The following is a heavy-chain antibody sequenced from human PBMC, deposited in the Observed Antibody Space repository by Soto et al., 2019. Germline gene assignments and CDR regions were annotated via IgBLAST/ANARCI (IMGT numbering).Heavy chain of an antibody. J-gene: IGHJ6*03. Sequence: PSETLSLTCTVSGGSISSYYWSWIRQPPGKGLEWIGYIYYSGSTNYNPSLKSRVTISVDTSKNQFSLKLSSVTAADTAVYYCARHGGYGDYYYCYHIDFRGKGTTVTVSS. CDR1: GGSISSYY. D-gene: IGHD4-17*01. CDR2: IYYSGST. CDR3: ARHGGYGDYYYCYHIDF. V-gene: IGHV4-59*08.